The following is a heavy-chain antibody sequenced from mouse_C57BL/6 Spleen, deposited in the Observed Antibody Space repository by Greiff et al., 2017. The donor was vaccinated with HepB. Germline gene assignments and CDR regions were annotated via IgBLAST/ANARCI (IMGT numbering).Heavy chain of an antibody. CDR3: TTKGAMGY. Sequence: EVQLQQSGAELVRPGASVKLSCTASGFNIKDDYMHWVKQRPEQGLEWIGWIDPENGDTEYAAKFQGKATITADTSSNTAYLQLSSLTSEDTAIYYCTTKGAMGYWGQGTSVTVSS. J-gene: IGHJ4*01. CDR2: IDPENGDT. V-gene: IGHV14-4*01. CDR1: GFNIKDDY.